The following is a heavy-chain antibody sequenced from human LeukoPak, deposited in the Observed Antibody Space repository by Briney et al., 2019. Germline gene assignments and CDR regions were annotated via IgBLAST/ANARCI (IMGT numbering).Heavy chain of an antibody. CDR2: IYTSGST. CDR3: ARQAAAGYYYYYMDV. Sequence: ASETLSLTCTVSGGSISSYYWSWIRQPAGKGLEWIGRIYTSGSTNYNPSLKSRVTMSVDTSKNQFSLKLSSVNAADTAVYYCARQAAAGYYYYYMDVWGKGTTVTVSS. CDR1: GGSISSYY. D-gene: IGHD6-13*01. V-gene: IGHV4-4*07. J-gene: IGHJ6*03.